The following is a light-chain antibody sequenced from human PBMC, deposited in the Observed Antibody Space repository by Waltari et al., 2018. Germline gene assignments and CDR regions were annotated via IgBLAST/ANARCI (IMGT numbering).Light chain of an antibody. CDR3: ASWDDSLSGRWV. CDR1: YPNVGANL. Sequence: QSVLTQPPSASATPGQRVTISCSGTYPNVGANLVTWYQQFPGAAPKLLIYRSDRRPSGVPDRFSASKSGSSASLAISGLRPEDEADYYCASWDDSLSGRWVFGGGTKLTVL. J-gene: IGLJ3*02. V-gene: IGLV1-47*01. CDR2: RSD.